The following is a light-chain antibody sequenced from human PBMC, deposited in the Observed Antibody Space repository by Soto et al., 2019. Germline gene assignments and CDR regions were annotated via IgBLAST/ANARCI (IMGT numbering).Light chain of an antibody. J-gene: IGLJ1*01. CDR2: GNS. V-gene: IGLV1-40*01. Sequence: QSALTQPPSVSGAPGQRVTISCTGSSSNIGANYDVHWYQHLPGTAPKLLIYGNSNRPSGVPDRFSGSKSGTSASLAITGRQAEEEADYYCQSYDSSLSGYVVGTGTKLTVL. CDR1: SSNIGANYD. CDR3: QSYDSSLSGYV.